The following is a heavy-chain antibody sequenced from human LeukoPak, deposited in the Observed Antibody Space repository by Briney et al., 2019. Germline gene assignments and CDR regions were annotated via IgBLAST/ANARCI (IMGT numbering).Heavy chain of an antibody. Sequence: SETLSLTCNVSGGSISGYYWTWIRQPPGKGLEWIGNIYYSGSTNYNPSLKSRVTMSVDTSMSQFSLTLTSVTAADSAVYFCARYSRPGEQQLGPHRGWWFDPWGQGTLVTVSS. CDR3: ARYSRPGEQQLGPHRGWWFDP. CDR2: IYYSGST. V-gene: IGHV4-59*08. CDR1: GGSISGYY. D-gene: IGHD6-13*01. J-gene: IGHJ5*02.